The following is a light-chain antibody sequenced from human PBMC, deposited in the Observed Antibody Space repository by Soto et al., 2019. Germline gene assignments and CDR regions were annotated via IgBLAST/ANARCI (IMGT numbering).Light chain of an antibody. CDR1: QSVSSN. J-gene: IGKJ3*01. V-gene: IGKV3-15*01. CDR3: QQYNTWPLT. Sequence: EAVMTQSPATLSVSPGERPTLSCRASQSVSSNLAWYQQKPGQAPRLLIYDASTRATGIPARFSGSGSGTDFTPTISRMQSEDFAVYYCQQYNTWPLTFGPGTKVDIK. CDR2: DAS.